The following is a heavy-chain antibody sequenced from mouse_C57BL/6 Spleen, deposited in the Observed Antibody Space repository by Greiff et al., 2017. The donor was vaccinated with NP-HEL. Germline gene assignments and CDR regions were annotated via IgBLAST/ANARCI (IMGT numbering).Heavy chain of an antibody. D-gene: IGHD1-1*01. CDR2: IDPSDSYT. CDR1: GYTFTSYW. Sequence: QVQLQQPGAELVRPGTSVKLSCKASGYTFTSYWMHWVKQRPGQGLEWIGVIDPSDSYTNYNQKFTGKATLTVATSSSTAYMQLRSLTSEDSAVYDCAGHPITTVVARYFDVWGTGTTVTVSS. CDR3: AGHPITTVVARYFDV. J-gene: IGHJ1*03. V-gene: IGHV1-59*01.